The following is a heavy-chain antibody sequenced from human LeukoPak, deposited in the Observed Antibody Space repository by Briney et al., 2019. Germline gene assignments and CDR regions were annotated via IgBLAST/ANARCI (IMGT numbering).Heavy chain of an antibody. J-gene: IGHJ4*02. Sequence: GGSLRLSCAASGFTFDDYAMPWVRQAPGKGLEWVSGISWNSGSIGYADSVKGRFTISRDNAKNSLYLQMNSLRAEDTALYYCAKDIGKYYDSSGYWEFDYWGQGTLVTVSS. V-gene: IGHV3-9*01. CDR1: GFTFDDYA. D-gene: IGHD3-22*01. CDR2: ISWNSGSI. CDR3: AKDIGKYYDSSGYWEFDY.